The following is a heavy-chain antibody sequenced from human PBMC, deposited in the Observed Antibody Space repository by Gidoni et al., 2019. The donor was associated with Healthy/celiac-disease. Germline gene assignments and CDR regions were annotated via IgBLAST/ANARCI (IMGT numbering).Heavy chain of an antibody. CDR2: INHSGST. J-gene: IGHJ4*02. Sequence: QVQLQQWGAGLLKPSATLSLTCAVYGGSFSGYYWSWIRQPPGKGLEWIGEINHSGSTNYNPSLKSRVTISVDTSKNQFSLKLSSVTAADTAVYYCARVAVATPIYWGQGTLVTVSS. CDR3: ARVAVATPIY. CDR1: GGSFSGYY. V-gene: IGHV4-34*01. D-gene: IGHD6-19*01.